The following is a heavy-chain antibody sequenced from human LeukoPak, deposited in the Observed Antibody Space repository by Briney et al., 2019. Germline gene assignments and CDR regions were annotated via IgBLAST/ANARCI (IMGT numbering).Heavy chain of an antibody. CDR3: AKDPGVGGSYLPDN. Sequence: GGSLRLSCAASGFIFSNYGMHWVRQAPGKGLEWVTFIRYDGSNKYYADSVKGRFTISRDNSKNTLFLQMNSLRAEDTALYYCAKDPGVGGSYLPDNWGQGTLVTVSS. D-gene: IGHD4-23*01. CDR1: GFIFSNYG. CDR2: IRYDGSNK. V-gene: IGHV3-30*02. J-gene: IGHJ4*02.